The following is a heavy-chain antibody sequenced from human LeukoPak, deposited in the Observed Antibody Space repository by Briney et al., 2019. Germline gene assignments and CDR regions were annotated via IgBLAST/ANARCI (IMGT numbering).Heavy chain of an antibody. D-gene: IGHD4-11*01. Sequence: ASAKVSCKASGYTFTSYGISWVRQAPGQGLEWMGWISAYNGNTNYAQKLQGRVTMTTDTSTSTAYMELRSLGSDDTAVYYCARDSDYSYYFDYWGQGTLVTVSS. J-gene: IGHJ4*02. CDR2: ISAYNGNT. CDR1: GYTFTSYG. CDR3: ARDSDYSYYFDY. V-gene: IGHV1-18*01.